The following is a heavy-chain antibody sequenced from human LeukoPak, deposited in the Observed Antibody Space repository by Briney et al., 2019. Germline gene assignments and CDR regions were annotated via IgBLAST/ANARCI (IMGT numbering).Heavy chain of an antibody. D-gene: IGHD3/OR15-3a*01. Sequence: GGSLRLSCAASGFTFSSYSMNWVRQAPGKGLEWVSPISSSSSYIYYADSVKGRFTISRDNAKNSLYLQMNSLRAEDTAVYYCARDGRTYYQYYMDVWGKGTTVTVSS. CDR2: ISSSSSYI. CDR3: ARDGRTYYQYYMDV. V-gene: IGHV3-21*01. J-gene: IGHJ6*03. CDR1: GFTFSSYS.